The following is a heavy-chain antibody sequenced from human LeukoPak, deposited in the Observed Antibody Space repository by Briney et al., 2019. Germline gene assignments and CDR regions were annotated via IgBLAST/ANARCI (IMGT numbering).Heavy chain of an antibody. CDR1: GDSFSSSTDY. CDR2: IYHSGST. CDR3: ARETDFWSGYALRGYYYYYMDV. V-gene: IGHV4-39*07. J-gene: IGHJ6*03. Sequence: SETLSLTWSVSGDSFSSSTDYWGWVRQTTGKGREWIGSIYHSGSTNYDPSLKSRVTISVDTSKNQFSLKLSSVTAADTAVYYCARETDFWSGYALRGYYYYYMDVWGKGTTVTVSS. D-gene: IGHD3-3*01.